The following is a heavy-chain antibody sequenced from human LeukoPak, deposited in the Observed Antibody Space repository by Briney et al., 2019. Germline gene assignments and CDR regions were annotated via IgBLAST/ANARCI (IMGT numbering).Heavy chain of an antibody. CDR1: GFTFSDYY. CDR3: ARPEVVAGTYYYYYYMNV. J-gene: IGHJ6*03. D-gene: IGHD2-15*01. CDR2: ISSSGSTI. V-gene: IGHV3-11*01. Sequence: GGSLRLSCAASGFTFSDYYMSWIRQAPGKGLEWVSYISSSGSTIYYADSVKGRFTISRDNAKNSLYLQMNSLRAEDAAVYYCARPEVVAGTYYYYYYMNVWGKGTTVTVSS.